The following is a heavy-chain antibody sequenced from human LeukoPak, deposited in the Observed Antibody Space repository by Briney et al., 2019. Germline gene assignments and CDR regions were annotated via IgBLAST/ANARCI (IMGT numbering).Heavy chain of an antibody. Sequence: SVKVSCKASGGTFSSYAISWVRQAPGQGLEWMGRIIPILGIANYAQKFQGRVTITADESTSTAYMELSSLRSEDTAVYYCAMGGWGYFDYWGQGTLVTVSS. D-gene: IGHD1-26*01. CDR2: IIPILGIA. J-gene: IGHJ4*02. V-gene: IGHV1-69*04. CDR1: GGTFSSYA. CDR3: AMGGWGYFDY.